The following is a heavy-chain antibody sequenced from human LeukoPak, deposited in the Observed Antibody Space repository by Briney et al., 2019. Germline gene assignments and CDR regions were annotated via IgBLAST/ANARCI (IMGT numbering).Heavy chain of an antibody. CDR3: ARHTIDTTLGGVPDYFDA. CDR2: VLYSGST. Sequence: SETLSLTCTVSGVSISSGHYYWAWIRQPLGRGLECIASVLYSGSTYYDPSFNGRVTLSVDTSKNQFSLRLSSVTAADTAIYYCARHTIDTTLGGVPDYFDAWGQGTPVTVSS. CDR1: GVSISSGHYY. J-gene: IGHJ5*02. D-gene: IGHD3-16*01. V-gene: IGHV4-39*07.